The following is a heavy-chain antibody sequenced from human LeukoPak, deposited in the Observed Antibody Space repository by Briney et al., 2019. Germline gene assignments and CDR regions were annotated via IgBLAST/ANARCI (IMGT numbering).Heavy chain of an antibody. CDR3: ARDRGYYDSSGYYYY. Sequence: GGSLGLSCAASGFTFSSYEMNWVRQAPGKGLEWVSYISSSGRTMYYADSVKGRFTISRDNSKNTLYLQMNSLRAEDTAVYYCARDRGYYDSSGYYYYWGQGTLVTVSS. V-gene: IGHV3-48*03. CDR2: ISSSGRTM. D-gene: IGHD3-22*01. J-gene: IGHJ4*02. CDR1: GFTFSSYE.